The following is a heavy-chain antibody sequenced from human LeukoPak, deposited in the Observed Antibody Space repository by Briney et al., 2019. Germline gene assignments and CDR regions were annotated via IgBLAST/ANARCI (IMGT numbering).Heavy chain of an antibody. J-gene: IGHJ4*02. CDR3: TRDTFGARDS. CDR1: GFTFSSYS. D-gene: IGHD3-10*01. CDR2: ISSSGRTI. Sequence: PGGSLRLSCAASGFTFSSYSMNWVRQAPGKGLEWVSYISSSGRTIYYADSVRGRFTISRDNAKNSLYLQMNSLRAEDTAVYYCTRDTFGARDSWGQGTLVTVSS. V-gene: IGHV3-48*01.